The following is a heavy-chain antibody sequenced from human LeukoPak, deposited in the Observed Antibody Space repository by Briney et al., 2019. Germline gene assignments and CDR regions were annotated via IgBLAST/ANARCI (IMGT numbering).Heavy chain of an antibody. CDR1: GFTFSSYW. J-gene: IGHJ6*03. D-gene: IGHD3-3*01. CDR2: IKQDGSEK. V-gene: IGHV3-7*04. CDR3: ARGYDFWSGYYSYYMDV. Sequence: GGSLRLSCAASGFTFSSYWMSWVRQAPGKGLEWVANIKQDGSEKYYVDSVKGRFTISRDNAKNSLYLQMNSLRAEDTAVYYCARGYDFWSGYYSYYMDVWGKGTTVTVSS.